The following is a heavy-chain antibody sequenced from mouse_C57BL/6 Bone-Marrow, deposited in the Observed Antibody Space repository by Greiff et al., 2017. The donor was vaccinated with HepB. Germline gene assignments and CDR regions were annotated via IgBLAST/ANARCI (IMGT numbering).Heavy chain of an antibody. CDR2: INYDGSST. CDR1: GFTFSDYY. V-gene: IGHV5-16*01. Sequence: EVQLVESEGGLVQPGSSMKLSCTASGFTFSDYYMAWVRQVPEKGLEWVANINYDGSSTYYLDSLKSRFIISRDNAKNILYLQMSSLKSEDTATYYCARGNYSNSLAMDYWGQGTSVTVSS. D-gene: IGHD2-5*01. CDR3: ARGNYSNSLAMDY. J-gene: IGHJ4*01.